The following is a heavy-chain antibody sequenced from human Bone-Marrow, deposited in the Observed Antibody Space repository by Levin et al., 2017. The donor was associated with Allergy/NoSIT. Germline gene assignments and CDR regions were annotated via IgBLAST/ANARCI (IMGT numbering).Heavy chain of an antibody. J-gene: IGHJ4*02. D-gene: IGHD1-26*01. CDR2: VSLDGTTT. CDR1: GFTFSNHW. Sequence: GGSLRLSCTASGFTFSNHWMHWVRQAPGKGLVWVSQVSLDGTTTTYADSVKGRFTISRDNAKNTLYLQMNSLRAEDTAVYYCARDRYWEIDSWGQGTLVTVSS. V-gene: IGHV3-74*01. CDR3: ARDRYWEIDS.